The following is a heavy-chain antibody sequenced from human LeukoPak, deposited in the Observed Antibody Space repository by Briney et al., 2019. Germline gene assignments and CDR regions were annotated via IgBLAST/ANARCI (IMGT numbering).Heavy chain of an antibody. V-gene: IGHV1-18*01. Sequence: ASVKVSCKASGYTFTMYGISWVRQAPGQGLEWMGWISTYNGNTNYAQKLQGRVTMTEDTSTDTAYMELSSLRSEDTAVYYCATDEPVFGVVINYWGQGTLVTVSS. CDR3: ATDEPVFGVVINY. CDR2: ISTYNGNT. D-gene: IGHD3-3*01. CDR1: GYTFTMYG. J-gene: IGHJ4*02.